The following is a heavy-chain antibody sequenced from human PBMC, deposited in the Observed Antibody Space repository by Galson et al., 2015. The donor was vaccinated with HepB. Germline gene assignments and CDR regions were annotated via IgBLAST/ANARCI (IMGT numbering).Heavy chain of an antibody. D-gene: IGHD5-18*01. CDR3: ARRRGYNSGLSFDY. CDR1: GYIFTNYW. CDR2: IDPSDSYT. J-gene: IGHJ4*02. V-gene: IGHV5-10-1*01. Sequence: QSGAEVKKPGESLRISCKGSGYIFTNYWIIWVRQMPGKGLEWMGKIDPSDSYTKYSPSFQGHVTISADRSINTAYLQWGSLKASDTPMYYCARRRGYNSGLSFDYWGQGTLVTVSS.